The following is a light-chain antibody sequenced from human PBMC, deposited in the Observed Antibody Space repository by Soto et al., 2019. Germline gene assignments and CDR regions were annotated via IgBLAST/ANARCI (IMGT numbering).Light chain of an antibody. CDR2: GAS. Sequence: EIVMTQSPANLSVSPGERATLSCRASQSVGNNLAWYQQKPAQAPRLLIHGASTRATDIPARFSGSGSGTEFTLTITSLQSEDFAVYYCQQCDSWPRTFGQGTTVGIK. J-gene: IGKJ1*01. V-gene: IGKV3-15*01. CDR3: QQCDSWPRT. CDR1: QSVGNN.